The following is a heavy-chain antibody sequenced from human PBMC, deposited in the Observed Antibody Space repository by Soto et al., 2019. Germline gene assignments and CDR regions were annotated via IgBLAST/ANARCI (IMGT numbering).Heavy chain of an antibody. Sequence: EVQLVESGGGLVRPGGSLRLSCAASGFTFSRYSMNWVRQAPGKGLEWVSSISSTTNYIYYADSMKGLFTVSRDNAKNSVYLDMNSLSAEDTAVYYCARESEDLTSNFAYWGQGTLVTVSS. CDR1: GFTFSRYS. CDR2: ISSTTNYI. V-gene: IGHV3-21*01. CDR3: ARESEDLTSNFAY. J-gene: IGHJ4*02.